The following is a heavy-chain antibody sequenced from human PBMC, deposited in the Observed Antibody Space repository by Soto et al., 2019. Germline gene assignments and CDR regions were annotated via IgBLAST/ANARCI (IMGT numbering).Heavy chain of an antibody. J-gene: IGHJ4*02. CDR1: GYTFTKFH. D-gene: IGHD3-16*01. CDR2: IDPSGGVT. CDR3: ARDLIGHDNYETIGYYFDH. Sequence: VQLSQFGAEVKKPGASVKVSCRTSGYTFTKFHIHWVRQAPGQGLEWMGMIDPSGGVTRDAQRVQGRITMTSDTSTSSVYMELRGLTSEDTAVYYCARDLIGHDNYETIGYYFDHWGPGTLVTVSS. V-gene: IGHV1-46*01.